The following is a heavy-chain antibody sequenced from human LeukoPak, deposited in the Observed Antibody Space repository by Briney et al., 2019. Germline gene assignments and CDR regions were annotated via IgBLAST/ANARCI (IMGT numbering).Heavy chain of an antibody. CDR1: GGSFSGYY. Sequence: KASETLSLTCAVYGGSFSGYYWSWIRQPPGKGLEWIGYIYYSGSTNYNPSLKSRVTISVDTSKNQFSLKLSSVTAADTAVYYCARSPQSYYDSSGYQSPYYFDYWGQGTLVTVSS. J-gene: IGHJ4*02. V-gene: IGHV4-59*08. CDR3: ARSPQSYYDSSGYQSPYYFDY. CDR2: IYYSGST. D-gene: IGHD3-22*01.